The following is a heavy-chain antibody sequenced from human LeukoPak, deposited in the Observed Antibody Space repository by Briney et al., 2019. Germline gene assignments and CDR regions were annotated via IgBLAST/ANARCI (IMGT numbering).Heavy chain of an antibody. CDR1: GFTFSSYA. D-gene: IGHD3-10*01. J-gene: IGHJ4*02. CDR2: ISGSGGST. CDR3: AKDLRGYYGSGRIV. Sequence: PGGSLRLSCAASGFTFSSYAMSWVRQAPGKGLEWVSAISGSGGSTYYADSVKGRFTISRDNSKNTLYLQMNSLRAEDTAVYYCAKDLRGYYGSGRIVWGQGTLVTVSS. V-gene: IGHV3-23*01.